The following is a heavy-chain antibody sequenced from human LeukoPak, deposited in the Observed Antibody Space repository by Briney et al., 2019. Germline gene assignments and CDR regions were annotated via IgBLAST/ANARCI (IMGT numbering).Heavy chain of an antibody. J-gene: IGHJ4*02. CDR1: GFTFSSYA. V-gene: IGHV3-30*04. Sequence: PGESLRPSCAASGFTFSSYAMHWVRQAPGKGLEWVAVISYDGSNKYYADSVKGRFTISRDNSKNTLYLQMNSLRAEDTAVYYCARDGEPHGYYDSSGYHDYWGQGTLVTVSS. CDR2: ISYDGSNK. D-gene: IGHD3-22*01. CDR3: ARDGEPHGYYDSSGYHDY.